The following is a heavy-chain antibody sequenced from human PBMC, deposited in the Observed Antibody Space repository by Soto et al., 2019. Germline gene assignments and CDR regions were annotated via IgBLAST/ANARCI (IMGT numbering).Heavy chain of an antibody. D-gene: IGHD3-22*01. CDR2: ISAYNGNT. Sequence: ASVKVSCKASGYTFTSYGISWVRQAPGQGLEWMGWISAYNGNTNYAQKLQGRVTMTTDTSTSTAYMELRSLRSDDTAVYYCARRSTPYYYDSSGYYYVAFHISGQATIVSVSS. CDR3: ARRSTPYYYDSSGYYYVAFHI. V-gene: IGHV1-18*01. J-gene: IGHJ3*02. CDR1: GYTFTSYG.